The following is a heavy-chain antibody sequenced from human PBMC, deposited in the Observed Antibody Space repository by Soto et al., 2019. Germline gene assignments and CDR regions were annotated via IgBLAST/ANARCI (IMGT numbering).Heavy chain of an antibody. Sequence: PGGSLRLSCAASGFTVSTKYMSWVRQAPGKGLEWVSVIYSDDSRYYAGSVKGRFTISRDNSKNTLFLQMNSLRAEDTAVYYCATHRGGYDRDFDYWGRGALVTVSS. J-gene: IGHJ4*02. D-gene: IGHD5-12*01. CDR1: GFTVSTKY. CDR3: ATHRGGYDRDFDY. V-gene: IGHV3-66*04. CDR2: IYSDDSR.